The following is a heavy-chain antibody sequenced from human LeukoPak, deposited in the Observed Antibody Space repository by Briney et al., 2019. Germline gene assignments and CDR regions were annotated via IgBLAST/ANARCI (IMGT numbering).Heavy chain of an antibody. CDR3: ARDRTYFDY. J-gene: IGHJ4*02. Sequence: GGSLRLSCAASGFIVSSNYMSWVRQAPGKGLEWVSIIYSGGNTYYADSVKGRFTISRDNSKNTLYLQMSSLRAEDTAVYYCARDRTYFDYWGQGTLVTVSS. V-gene: IGHV3-66*02. CDR2: IYSGGNT. D-gene: IGHD3-16*01. CDR1: GFIVSSNY.